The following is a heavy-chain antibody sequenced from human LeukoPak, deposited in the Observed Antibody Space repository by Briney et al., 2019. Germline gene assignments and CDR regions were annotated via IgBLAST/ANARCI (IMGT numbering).Heavy chain of an antibody. CDR3: ARDRGCSGGSCYGYYYYYMDV. Sequence: ASVKVSCKASGYAFSAYYMHWVRQAPGQGLEWMGWLNPQTGDTHFAQKFQGRVTFTRDTSISTAYMAMSRLRSDDTAVFYCARDRGCSGGSCYGYYYYYMDVWGKGTTVTVSS. CDR2: LNPQTGDT. V-gene: IGHV1-2*02. D-gene: IGHD2-15*01. J-gene: IGHJ6*03. CDR1: GYAFSAYY.